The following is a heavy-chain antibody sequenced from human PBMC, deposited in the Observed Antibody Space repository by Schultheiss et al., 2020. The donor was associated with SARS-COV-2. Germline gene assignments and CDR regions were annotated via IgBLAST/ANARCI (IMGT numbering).Heavy chain of an antibody. Sequence: SETLSLTCAVYGGSFSGYYWSWIRQPPGKGLEWIGYIYYSGSTNYNPSLKSRVTISLDKSKNQFSLTLRSVTAADTAVYYCARDDGSSGIADHWGQGTLVTVSS. CDR3: ARDDGSSGIADH. CDR2: IYYSGST. D-gene: IGHD3-22*01. CDR1: GGSFSGYY. J-gene: IGHJ4*02. V-gene: IGHV4-34*11.